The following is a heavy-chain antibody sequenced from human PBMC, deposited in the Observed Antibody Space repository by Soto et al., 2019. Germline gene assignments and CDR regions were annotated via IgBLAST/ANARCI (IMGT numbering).Heavy chain of an antibody. CDR3: ARSEGYGSGSYYFDS. CDR1: GYPFTTYH. J-gene: IGHJ4*01. Sequence: ASVTVSCKASGYPFTTYHLHWVRQAPGQGLEWMGIVYVTGTGTRSAQKFQGRLTMTRDRSTSTVYMELSSLRSEDTAVYYSARSEGYGSGSYYFDSWGNGTLVTVYS. CDR2: VYVTGTGT. V-gene: IGHV1-46*01. D-gene: IGHD3-10*01.